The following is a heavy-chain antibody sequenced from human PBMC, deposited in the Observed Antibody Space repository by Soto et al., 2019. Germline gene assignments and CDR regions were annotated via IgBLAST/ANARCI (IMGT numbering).Heavy chain of an antibody. CDR3: ARDDDSEDNGLDH. J-gene: IGHJ5*02. CDR1: GFTFSRYG. Sequence: QVHLVESGGGVVQPGRPLRLSCAASGFTFSRYGMHWVRQAPGKGLEWVGVIVRDGGQKQYADSVRGRFTISRDNSKNTLYLEMNSVTVADTAVYYCARDDDSEDNGLDHWGQGTLVTVSS. V-gene: IGHV3-33*01. D-gene: IGHD1-1*01. CDR2: IVRDGGQK.